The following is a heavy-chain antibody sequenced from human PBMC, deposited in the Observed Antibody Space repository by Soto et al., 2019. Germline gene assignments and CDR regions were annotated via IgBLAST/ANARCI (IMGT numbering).Heavy chain of an antibody. CDR2: IYWDDDK. J-gene: IGHJ4*02. Sequence: QITLKEXXPXLVKPTQTLTLTCTFSGFSLSTSGVGVGWIRQPPGKALEWLALIYWDDDKRYSPSLKSRLTSTNDTSKNQVVLTTTDMDPVDTATYYCAHSSTVTTWDYFDYWGQGTLVTVSS. D-gene: IGHD4-17*01. CDR1: GFSLSTSGVG. CDR3: AHSSTVTTWDYFDY. V-gene: IGHV2-5*02.